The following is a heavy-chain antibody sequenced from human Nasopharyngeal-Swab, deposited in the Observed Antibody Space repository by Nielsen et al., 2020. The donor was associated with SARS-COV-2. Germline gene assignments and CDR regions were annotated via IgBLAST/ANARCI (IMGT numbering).Heavy chain of an antibody. CDR2: IYSGGST. V-gene: IGHV3-53*01. J-gene: IGHJ3*02. CDR1: GFSFSTSW. CDR3: ANLAAAGGIDAFDI. Sequence: GESLKISCAASGFSFSTSWMSWVRQAPGKGLEWVSVIYSGGSTYYADSVKGRFTISRDNSKNTLYLQMNSLRAEDTAVYYCANLAAAGGIDAFDIWGQGTMVTVSS. D-gene: IGHD6-13*01.